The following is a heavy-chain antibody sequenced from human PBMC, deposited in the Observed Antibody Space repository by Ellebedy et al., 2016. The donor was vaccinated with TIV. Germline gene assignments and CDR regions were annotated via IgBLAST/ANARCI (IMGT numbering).Heavy chain of an antibody. CDR2: IIPILGIA. CDR1: GGTFSSYA. V-gene: IGHV1-69*04. D-gene: IGHD3-22*01. Sequence: AASVKVSCKASGGTFSSYAISWVRQAPGQGLEWMGRIIPILGIANYAQKFQGRVTITADKSTSTAYMELSSLRSEDTAVYYCARDPYNYYDSSGFDYWGQGTLVTVSS. CDR3: ARDPYNYYDSSGFDY. J-gene: IGHJ4*02.